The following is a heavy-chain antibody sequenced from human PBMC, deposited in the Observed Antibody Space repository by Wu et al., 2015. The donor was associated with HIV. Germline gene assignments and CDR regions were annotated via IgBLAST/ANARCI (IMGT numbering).Heavy chain of an antibody. D-gene: IGHD3-3*01. Sequence: QVQLVQSGTEVKKPGASVKVSCKASGYIFTSYGISWVRQVPGQGLEWMGWISLYNDNTNYAQKFQGRVTMTTDTSTSTAYMELRSLRSDDTAVYYCARLRFLEWLLDYWGREAWSRLL. CDR3: ARLRFLEWLLDY. CDR2: ISLYNDNT. V-gene: IGHV1-18*01. CDR1: GYIFTSYG. J-gene: IGHJ4*02.